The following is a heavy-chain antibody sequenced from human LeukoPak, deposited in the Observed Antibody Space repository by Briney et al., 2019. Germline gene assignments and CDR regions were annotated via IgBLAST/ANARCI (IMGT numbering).Heavy chain of an antibody. CDR2: IYYSGST. CDR1: GGSISSYY. CDR3: ARNDILTGHHLGFDP. J-gene: IGHJ5*02. V-gene: IGHV4-59*01. D-gene: IGHD3-9*01. Sequence: PSETLSLTCTVSGGSISSYYWSLIRQPPGKGLEWIGYIYYSGSTNYNPSLKSRVTISVDTSKNQFSLKLSSVTAADTAVYYCARNDILTGHHLGFDPWGQGTLVTVSS.